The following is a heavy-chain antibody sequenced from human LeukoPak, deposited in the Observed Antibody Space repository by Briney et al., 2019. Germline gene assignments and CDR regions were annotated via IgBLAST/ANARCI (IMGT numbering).Heavy chain of an antibody. V-gene: IGHV1-18*01. CDR2: ISPYSGNT. CDR1: GYTFTSYG. J-gene: IGHJ4*02. Sequence: ASVKVSCKASGYTFTSYGISWVRQAPGQGLEWMGWISPYSGNTNYAENFQDRVTLTTDTSTGTAYMELRSLRSDDTAVYYCGREPRYRPIDYWGQGTLVTVSS. CDR3: GREPRYRPIDY. D-gene: IGHD3-9*01.